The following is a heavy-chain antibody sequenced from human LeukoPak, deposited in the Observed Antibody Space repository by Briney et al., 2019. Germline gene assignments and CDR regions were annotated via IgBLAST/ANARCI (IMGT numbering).Heavy chain of an antibody. V-gene: IGHV1-2*02. CDR2: INPNSGGT. Sequence: ASVKVSCKASGYTFTGYYMHWVRQAPGQGLEWMGWINPNSGGTNYAQKFQGRVTMTRDTSISTAYMELSRLRSDDTGVYYWARGGWLRTGGFDYWGQGTLVTVSS. CDR3: ARGGWLRTGGFDY. D-gene: IGHD5-12*01. J-gene: IGHJ4*02. CDR1: GYTFTGYY.